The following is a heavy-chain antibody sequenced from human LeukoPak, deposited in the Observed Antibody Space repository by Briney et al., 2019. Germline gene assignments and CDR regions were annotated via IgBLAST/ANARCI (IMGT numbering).Heavy chain of an antibody. CDR3: AKDRTSVVSAAPDY. CDR1: GFTFNNYA. Sequence: GGSLRLSCAASGFTFNNYAIHWARQAPGKGLEWVAVISSDGNTKIYANSVKGRFTISRDNSKNTLYLQMNSLRVEDTAVYYCAKDRTSVVSAAPDYWGQGTLVTVSP. D-gene: IGHD2-2*01. V-gene: IGHV3-30*04. J-gene: IGHJ4*02. CDR2: ISSDGNTK.